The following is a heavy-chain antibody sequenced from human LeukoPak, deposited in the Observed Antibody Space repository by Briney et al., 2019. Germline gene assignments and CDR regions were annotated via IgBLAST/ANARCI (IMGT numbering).Heavy chain of an antibody. CDR1: QFTFSNYA. J-gene: IGHJ2*01. V-gene: IGHV3-23*01. CDR3: AKGPAPYCSGGSCYSPHWYFDL. Sequence: GGSLRLSCAASQFTFSNYAMSWVRQAPGKGLEWVSAISGSGNTTYFGDSVTGRFAISRDNPKNTVYLQMNSLSAEDTAVYYCAKGPAPYCSGGSCYSPHWYFDLWGRGTLVTVSS. D-gene: IGHD2-15*01. CDR2: ISGSGNTT.